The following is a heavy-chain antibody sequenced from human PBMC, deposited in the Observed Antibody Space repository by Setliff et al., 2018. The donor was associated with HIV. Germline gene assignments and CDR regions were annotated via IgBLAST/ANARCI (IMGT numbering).Heavy chain of an antibody. CDR2: ISSSGDTS. CDR1: GFRFSDHF. J-gene: IGHJ4*02. D-gene: IGHD3-3*01. Sequence: GGSLRLSCAASGFRFSDHFASWFRQAPGKGLEWISDISSSGDTSNYADSVKGRFTISRDNAQNSVFLQMNSLRAADTAVYYCAKEQGTIFGVIKAHFDYWGQGALVTVSS. CDR3: AKEQGTIFGVIKAHFDY. V-gene: IGHV3-11*01.